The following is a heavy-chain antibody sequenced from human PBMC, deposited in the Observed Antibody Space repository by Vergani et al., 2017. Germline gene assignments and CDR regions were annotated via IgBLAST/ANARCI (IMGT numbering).Heavy chain of an antibody. CDR2: INHSGST. D-gene: IGHD4-23*01. Sequence: QVQLQQWGAGLLKPSETLSLTCAVYGGSFSGYYWSWIRQPPGKGLEWIGEINHSGSTNYNPSLKSRVTISVDTSKNQFSLKLSSVTAADTAVYYCARGCGIRWLRTGCWYFDLWGRGTLVTVSS. CDR3: ARGCGIRWLRTGCWYFDL. CDR1: GGSFSGYY. J-gene: IGHJ2*01. V-gene: IGHV4-34*01.